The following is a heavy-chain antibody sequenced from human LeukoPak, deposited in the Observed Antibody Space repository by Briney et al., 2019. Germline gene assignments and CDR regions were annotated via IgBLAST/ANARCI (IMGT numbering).Heavy chain of an antibody. CDR1: GYTFTSYD. V-gene: IGHV1-8*01. J-gene: IGHJ4*02. CDR3: ARKPRRPYDYVWGSYRYNPTYYFDY. CDR2: MNPNSGNT. Sequence: ASVKVSCKASGYTFTSYDINWVRQATGQGLEWMGWMNPNSGNTGYAQKFQGRVTMTRNTPISTAYMELSSLRSEDTAVYYCARKPRRPYDYVWGSYRYNPTYYFDYWGQGTLVTVSS. D-gene: IGHD3-16*02.